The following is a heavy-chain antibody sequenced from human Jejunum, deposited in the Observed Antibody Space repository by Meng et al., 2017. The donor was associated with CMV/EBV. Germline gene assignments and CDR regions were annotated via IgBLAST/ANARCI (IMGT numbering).Heavy chain of an antibody. J-gene: IGHJ4*02. CDR3: SKNFGRADD. CDR1: RFTFSTYW. D-gene: IGHD3-10*01. Sequence: LSFVSSRFTFSTYWVRLVRHTPGNGLVWVARVHPDGGSANCADSLKGRFTISRDNANNTVYLQMSSLTVEDTGHYYCSKNFGRADDWGQGTLVTVSS. V-gene: IGHV3-74*01. CDR2: VHPDGGSA.